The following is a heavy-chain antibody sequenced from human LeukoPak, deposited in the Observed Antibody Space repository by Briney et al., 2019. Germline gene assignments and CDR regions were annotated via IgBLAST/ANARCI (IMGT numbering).Heavy chain of an antibody. J-gene: IGHJ4*02. CDR3: ARDYGGIDIVVVPAAFYYFDY. Sequence: ASVKVSCKASGYTFTGYYMHWVRQAPGQGLEWMGWINPNSGGTNYAQKFQGRVTMTRDTSISTAYMELSRLRSDDTAVYYCARDYGGIDIVVVPAAFYYFDYWGQGTLVTVSS. CDR2: INPNSGGT. CDR1: GYTFTGYY. D-gene: IGHD2-2*01. V-gene: IGHV1-2*02.